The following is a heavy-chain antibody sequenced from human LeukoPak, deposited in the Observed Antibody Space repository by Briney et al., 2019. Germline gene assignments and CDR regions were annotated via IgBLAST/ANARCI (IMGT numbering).Heavy chain of an antibody. J-gene: IGHJ6*02. CDR3: ARPIYCSSTSCYNGMDV. CDR2: MNPNSGNT. CDR1: GYTFTSYD. Sequence: GASVKVSCKASGYTFTSYDINWVRQATGQGLEWMGWMNPNSGNTGYAQKFQGRVTMTRNTSISTAYMELNSLRSEDTAVYYCARPIYCSSTSCYNGMDVWGQGTTVTVSS. V-gene: IGHV1-8*01. D-gene: IGHD2-2*02.